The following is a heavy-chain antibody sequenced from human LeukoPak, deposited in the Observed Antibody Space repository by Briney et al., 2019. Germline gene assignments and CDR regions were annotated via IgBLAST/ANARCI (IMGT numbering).Heavy chain of an antibody. CDR3: ARVRVAGTRTFDY. J-gene: IGHJ4*02. D-gene: IGHD6-19*01. CDR2: IYYSGST. CDR1: GGSISSYY. V-gene: IGHV4-59*01. Sequence: PSETLSLTCTVSGGSISSYYWSWIRQPPGKGLEWIGYIYYSGSTNYNPSLKSRVTISVDTSKNQFSLKLSSVTAADTAVYYCARVRVAGTRTFDYWGQGTLVTVSS.